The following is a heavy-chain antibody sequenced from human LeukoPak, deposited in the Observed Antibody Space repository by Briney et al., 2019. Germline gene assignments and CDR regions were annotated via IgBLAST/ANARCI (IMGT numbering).Heavy chain of an antibody. CDR2: INANSGGT. CDR3: ARDGRGVDY. V-gene: IGHV1-2*02. CDR1: GYTFTSYG. D-gene: IGHD6-25*01. Sequence: ASVTVSCKASGYTFTSYGISWVRQAPGQGLEWMGWINANSGGTNYPQKFQGRVTMTRDTSISTAYMELSRLKSDDTAVYYCARDGRGVDYWGQGTLVTVSS. J-gene: IGHJ4*02.